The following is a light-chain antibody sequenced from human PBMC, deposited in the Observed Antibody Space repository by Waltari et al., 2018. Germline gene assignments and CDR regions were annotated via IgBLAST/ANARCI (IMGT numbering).Light chain of an antibody. V-gene: IGKV1-5*01. CDR2: AAS. J-gene: IGKJ2*01. CDR1: QSISSC. CDR3: QQNNNYSLVT. Sequence: DILMTQSPSSLSASVGDRVTIPCRASQSISSCLNWYQQKPGKAPKLLIYAASSLESGVPSRFSGSGSGTEFTLTISSLQPDDFATYYCQQNNNYSLVTFGQGTKLEIK.